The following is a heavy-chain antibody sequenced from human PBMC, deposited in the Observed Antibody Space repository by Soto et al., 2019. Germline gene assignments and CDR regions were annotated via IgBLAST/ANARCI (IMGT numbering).Heavy chain of an antibody. Sequence: EVQLVESGGGMVQPGGSLRLSCAASGFTFSDHYMDWVRQAPGKRLERVGRTRNKANSYTTEYAASVKGRFTISRDDSKNSLYLQMNSLKTEDTAVYYCARIAVAGIDYWGQGTLVIVSS. J-gene: IGHJ4*02. V-gene: IGHV3-72*01. D-gene: IGHD6-19*01. CDR1: GFTFSDHY. CDR3: ARIAVAGIDY. CDR2: TRNKANSYTT.